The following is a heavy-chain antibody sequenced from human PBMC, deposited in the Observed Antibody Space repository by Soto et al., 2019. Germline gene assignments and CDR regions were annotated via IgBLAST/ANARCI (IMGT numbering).Heavy chain of an antibody. V-gene: IGHV4-39*01. CDR3: ARPEGGYGSGYSWFDR. CDR2: IHHTGST. CDR1: GRCISEINSH. J-gene: IGHJ5*02. D-gene: IGHD5-12*01. Sequence: EALSLTSNLSGRCISEINSHMGWIRQTPGEGLEWIGTIHHTGSTYYNPSLKSRVIISLDTSKNQFSLKLSSVTAADTALYYCARPEGGYGSGYSWFDRWGQGTRVTGSS.